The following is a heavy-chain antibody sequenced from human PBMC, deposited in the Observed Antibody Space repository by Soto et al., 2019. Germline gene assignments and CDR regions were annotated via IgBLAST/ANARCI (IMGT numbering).Heavy chain of an antibody. Sequence: SVKVSCKVSGSRFSNYVISWVRQAPGHGLEWLGRIIPIFNSTKYAQSFQGRVTITADKSTSTASLELSSLRSDDTAVYYCAREGRGKRAGYNGLVSLGYWGQGTLVTVSS. V-gene: IGHV1-69*06. CDR1: GSRFSNYV. J-gene: IGHJ4*02. D-gene: IGHD2-2*02. CDR2: IIPIFNST. CDR3: AREGRGKRAGYNGLVSLGY.